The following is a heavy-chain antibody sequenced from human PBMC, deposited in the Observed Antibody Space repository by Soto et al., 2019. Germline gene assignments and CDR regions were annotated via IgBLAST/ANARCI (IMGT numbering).Heavy chain of an antibody. D-gene: IGHD6-13*01. CDR1: GYIFTNYY. Sequence: QLQLLQSGAEVKKPGASVKVSCKASGYIFTNYYIHWVRQAPGQGLEWMAIINPLPTSGSTNYAQKLQGRVTVTRDTSTSTVYPELSSLRSDDTAVYYWARDLAAAAYWGQGTMVTVSS. CDR3: ARDLAAAAY. CDR2: INPLPTSGST. J-gene: IGHJ4*02. V-gene: IGHV1-46*01.